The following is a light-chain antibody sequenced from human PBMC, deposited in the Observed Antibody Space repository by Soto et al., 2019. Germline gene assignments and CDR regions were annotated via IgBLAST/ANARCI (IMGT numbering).Light chain of an antibody. CDR3: QHYVYPQWT. J-gene: IGKJ1*01. CDR1: QTGSNSY. V-gene: IGKV3-20*01. Sequence: IVLTQSPGTLSLSPGARATLSCRASQTGSNSYLAWYQQKSGQAPRLLIYGVSTGATGTPDRFSGSGSGTEFTLTIRRLEPEDFAVYFCQHYVYPQWTFGPGTKVDI. CDR2: GVS.